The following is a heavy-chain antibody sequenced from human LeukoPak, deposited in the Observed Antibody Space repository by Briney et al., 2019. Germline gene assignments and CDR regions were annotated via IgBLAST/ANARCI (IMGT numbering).Heavy chain of an antibody. CDR2: MNPNSGNT. V-gene: IGHV1-8*01. J-gene: IGHJ6*02. CDR1: GYTFTSYD. CDR3: ARVPLYCSSTSCRYGIDV. D-gene: IGHD2-2*01. Sequence: GASVKVSCKASGYTFTSYDINWVRQATGQGLEWMGWMNPNSGNTGYAQKFQGRVTMTRNTSISTAYMELSSLRSEDTAVYYCARVPLYCSSTSCRYGIDVWGQGTTVTVSS.